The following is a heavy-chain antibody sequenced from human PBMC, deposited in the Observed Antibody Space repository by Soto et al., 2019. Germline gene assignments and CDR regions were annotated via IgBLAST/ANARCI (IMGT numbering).Heavy chain of an antibody. J-gene: IGHJ6*03. D-gene: IGHD3-10*01. CDR1: GGSISSGGYY. Sequence: SETLSLTCTVSGGSISSGGYYWSWIRQHPGKGLEWIGYIYYSGSTYYNPSLKSRVTISVDTSKNQFSLKLSSVTAADTAVYYCARGGSNYYGSGSYTEDSYYYYYMDVWGKGTTVTVSS. CDR3: ARGGSNYYGSGSYTEDSYYYYYMDV. V-gene: IGHV4-31*03. CDR2: IYYSGST.